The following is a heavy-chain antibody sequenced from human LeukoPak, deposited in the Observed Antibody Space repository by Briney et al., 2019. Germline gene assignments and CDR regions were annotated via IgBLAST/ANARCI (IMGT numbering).Heavy chain of an antibody. D-gene: IGHD1-26*01. Sequence: ASVKVSCKASGYTFTGYYMHWVRQAPGQGLEWMGWINPNSGGTNYAQKFQGRVTITRDMSTSTAYMELSSLRSEDTAVYYCAAEKVNSGSYLLDYWGQGTLVTVSS. CDR2: INPNSGGT. CDR3: AAEKVNSGSYLLDY. J-gene: IGHJ4*02. CDR1: GYTFTGYY. V-gene: IGHV1-2*02.